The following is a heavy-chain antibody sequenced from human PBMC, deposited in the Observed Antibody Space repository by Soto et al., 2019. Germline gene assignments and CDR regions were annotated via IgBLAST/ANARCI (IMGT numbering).Heavy chain of an antibody. Sequence: EVQLLESGGGLVQPGGSLRLSCTASEFTFRNYAMSWVRQAPGKGLEWVSAIGASGAGTHYSDSVKGRFTISRDNSKNTVYGKINARGPDDTAVYYWATARGGGGYWGQGTLVTVSS. CDR2: IGASGAGT. D-gene: IGHD3-10*01. J-gene: IGHJ4*02. CDR1: EFTFRNYA. V-gene: IGHV3-23*01. CDR3: ATARGGGGY.